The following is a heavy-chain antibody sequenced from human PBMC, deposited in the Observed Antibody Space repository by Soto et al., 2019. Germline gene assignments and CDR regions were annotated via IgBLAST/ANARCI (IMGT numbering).Heavy chain of an antibody. CDR3: AKDYSDNTLEIWYYYYGMDV. J-gene: IGHJ6*02. D-gene: IGHD1-1*01. V-gene: IGHV3-23*01. CDR2: ISGSGGST. CDR1: GFTFSSYA. Sequence: GGSLRLSCAASGFTFSSYAMSWVRQAPGKGLEWVSAISGSGGSTYYADSVKGRFTISRDNSKNTLYLQMNSLRAEDTAVYYCAKDYSDNTLEIWYYYYGMDVWGQGTTVTVSS.